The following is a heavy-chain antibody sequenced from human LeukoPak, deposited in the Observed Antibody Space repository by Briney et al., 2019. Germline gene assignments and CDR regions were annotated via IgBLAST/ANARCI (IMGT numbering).Heavy chain of an antibody. J-gene: IGHJ4*02. D-gene: IGHD3-22*01. Sequence: GGSLRLSCAASGFTFGGYAMSWVRQAPGKGLEWVSLISGSGDAYDADSVQGRFTISRDNSKNTLYLQMNSLRAEDTAVYYCVKDGHYPDNSGSYYEDSWGQGCLATVSS. CDR2: ISGSGDA. CDR3: VKDGHYPDNSGSYYEDS. V-gene: IGHV3-23*01. CDR1: GFTFGGYA.